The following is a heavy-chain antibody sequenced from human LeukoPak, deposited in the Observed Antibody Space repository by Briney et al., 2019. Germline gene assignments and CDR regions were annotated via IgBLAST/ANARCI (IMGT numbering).Heavy chain of an antibody. CDR2: IIPIFGTA. J-gene: IGHJ6*03. CDR1: GGTFSSYA. Sequence: GASVKVSCMASGGTFSSYAISWVRQAPGQGLEWMGGIIPIFGTANYAQKFQGRVTITADESTSTAYMELSSLRSEDTAVYYCARDVGYCSSTSCSTPYYYYYYMDVWGKGTTVTVSS. CDR3: ARDVGYCSSTSCSTPYYYYYYMDV. V-gene: IGHV1-69*13. D-gene: IGHD2-2*01.